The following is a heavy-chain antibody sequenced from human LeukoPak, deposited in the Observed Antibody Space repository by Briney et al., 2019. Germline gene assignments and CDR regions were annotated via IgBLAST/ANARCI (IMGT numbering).Heavy chain of an antibody. V-gene: IGHV3-7*01. CDR3: AREVRYCSGGSCSYYYYGMDV. CDR1: GFTFSSYW. J-gene: IGHJ6*02. D-gene: IGHD2-15*01. CDR2: IKQDGSEK. Sequence: GGSLRLSCAASGFTFSSYWMSWVRQAPGKGLERVANIKQDGSEKYYVDSVKGRFTISRDNAKNSLYLQMNSLRAEDTAVYYCAREVRYCSGGSCSYYYYGMDVWGQGTTVTVSS.